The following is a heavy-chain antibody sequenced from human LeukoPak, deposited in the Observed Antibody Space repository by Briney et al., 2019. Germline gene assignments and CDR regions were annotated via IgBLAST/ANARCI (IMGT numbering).Heavy chain of an antibody. CDR1: GFTFSSYS. J-gene: IGHJ4*02. CDR3: ASLIRFFNY. CDR2: ISSSSSYI. V-gene: IGHV3-21*01. Sequence: PGGSLRLSCAASGFTFSSYSMNWVRQAPGKGLEWVSSISSSSSYIYYADSVRGRFTISRDNAKNSLYLQIHSLRADDTAVYYCASLIRFFNYWGQGTLVTVSS. D-gene: IGHD3-16*01.